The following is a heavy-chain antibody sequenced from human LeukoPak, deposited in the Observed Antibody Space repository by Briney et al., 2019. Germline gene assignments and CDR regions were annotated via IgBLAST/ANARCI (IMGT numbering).Heavy chain of an antibody. CDR3: AKSIAARQPNYYYGLDV. D-gene: IGHD6-6*01. CDR2: ISYDGSNK. J-gene: IGHJ6*02. CDR1: GFTFSSYA. V-gene: IGHV3-30-3*01. Sequence: GGSLRLSCAASGFTFSSYALHWVRQAPGKGLEWVTVISYDGSNKYYTDSVKGRFTIPRDDSKNTLYLQMNSLRGEDTAVYYCAKSIAARQPNYYYGLDVWGQGTTVTVS.